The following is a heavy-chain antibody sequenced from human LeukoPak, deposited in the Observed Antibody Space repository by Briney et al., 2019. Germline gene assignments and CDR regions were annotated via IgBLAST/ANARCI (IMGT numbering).Heavy chain of an antibody. J-gene: IGHJ4*02. Sequence: ASVKVSCKVSGYTLTELSMHWVRQAPGQGLEWMGWINPNSGGTNYAQKFQGRVTMTRDTSISTAYMELSRLRSDDTAVYYCARGGMVPAARWLGYWGQGTLVTVSS. V-gene: IGHV1-2*02. CDR1: GYTLTELS. CDR2: INPNSGGT. D-gene: IGHD2-2*01. CDR3: ARGGMVPAARWLGY.